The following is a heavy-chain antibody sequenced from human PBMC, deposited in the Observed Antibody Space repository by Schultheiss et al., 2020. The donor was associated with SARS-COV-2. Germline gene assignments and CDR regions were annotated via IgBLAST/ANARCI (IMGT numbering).Heavy chain of an antibody. CDR2: IYYSGST. CDR3: ARLQPRVPAAIEA. D-gene: IGHD2-2*01. CDR1: GGSISSGDYY. J-gene: IGHJ4*02. Sequence: SETLSLTCTVSGGSISSGDYYWSWIRQPPGKGLEWIGYIYYSGSTYYNPSLKSRVTISVDTSKNQFSLKLSSVTAADTAVYYCARLQPRVPAAIEAWGQGTLVTVSS. V-gene: IGHV4-30-4*02.